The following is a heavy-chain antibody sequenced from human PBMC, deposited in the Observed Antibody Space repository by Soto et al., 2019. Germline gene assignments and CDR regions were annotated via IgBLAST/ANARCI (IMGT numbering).Heavy chain of an antibody. CDR1: GFTFSSFV. J-gene: IGHJ3*01. CDR3: VRRAITATTKWGAFDV. D-gene: IGHD1-20*01. Sequence: EVQLLESGGGLVQPGGSLRLSCAASGFTFSSFVMNWVRQAPGKGLEWVSTISPGADVSHYTDSVKGRFTSSRDNSRRTLHLQMDSLRVEDAAVYCCVRRAITATTKWGAFDVWGQGTAVTVSS. CDR2: ISPGADVS. V-gene: IGHV3-23*01.